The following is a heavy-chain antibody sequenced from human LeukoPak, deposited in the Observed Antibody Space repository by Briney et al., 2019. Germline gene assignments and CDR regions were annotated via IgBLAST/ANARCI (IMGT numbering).Heavy chain of an antibody. CDR1: AFDVSTFW. J-gene: IGHJ6*03. Sequence: PGGSLRLSCAGSAFDVSTFWMTWVRQAPGKGLEWVATIKDDGSDTYYVDSLKGRFTISRDNAKNSVNLQMKSLRVEDTAVYFCARVFGYYYYYMDVWGKGTTVTVSS. CDR3: ARVFGYYYYYMDV. V-gene: IGHV3-7*04. D-gene: IGHD3-3*01. CDR2: IKDDGSDT.